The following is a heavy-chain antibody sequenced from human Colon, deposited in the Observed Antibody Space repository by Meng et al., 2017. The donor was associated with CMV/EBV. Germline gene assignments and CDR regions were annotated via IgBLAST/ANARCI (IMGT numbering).Heavy chain of an antibody. D-gene: IGHD4-23*01. CDR2: INPNNGGT. CDR1: GYTFPGYY. Sequence: SGYTFPGYYMHWVRQAPGQGLEWMGRINPNNGGTNCAQKFQGRVTMTGDTSISTAYMEVSRLRSDDTAVYYCARVPFGSNSNGFDYWGQGTLVTVSS. CDR3: ARVPFGSNSNGFDY. V-gene: IGHV1-2*06. J-gene: IGHJ4*02.